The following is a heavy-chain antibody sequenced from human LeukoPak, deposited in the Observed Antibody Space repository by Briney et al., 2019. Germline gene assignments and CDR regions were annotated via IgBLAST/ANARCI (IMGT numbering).Heavy chain of an antibody. CDR2: IIPIFGTA. J-gene: IGHJ3*02. CDR3: ARDRFSRDDSSGYEGFAFDI. V-gene: IGHV1-69*13. Sequence: SVKVSCKASGGTFSSYAISWVRQAPGQGLEWMGGIIPIFGTANYAQKFQGRVTITADECTCTAYMELSSLRSEDTAVYYCARDRFSRDDSSGYEGFAFDIWGQGTMVTVSS. CDR1: GGTFSSYA. D-gene: IGHD3-22*01.